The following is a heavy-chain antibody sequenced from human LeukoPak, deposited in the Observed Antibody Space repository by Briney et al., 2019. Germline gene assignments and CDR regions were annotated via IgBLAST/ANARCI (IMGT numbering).Heavy chain of an antibody. CDR1: GYTFTSYG. Sequence: ASVKVSCKASGYTFTSYGISWVRQAPGQGLEWMGWINPNSGGTNYAQKFQGRVTMTRDTSIRTAYMELSRLRSDDTAVYYCARGIGVGSSWDPQFDYWGQGTLVTVSS. CDR2: INPNSGGT. D-gene: IGHD6-13*01. J-gene: IGHJ4*02. CDR3: ARGIGVGSSWDPQFDY. V-gene: IGHV1-2*02.